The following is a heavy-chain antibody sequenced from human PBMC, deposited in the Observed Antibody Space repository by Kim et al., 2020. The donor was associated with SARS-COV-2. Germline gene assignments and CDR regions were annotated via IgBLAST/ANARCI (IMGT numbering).Heavy chain of an antibody. D-gene: IGHD6-6*01. CDR3: AKTDVLAPFFDY. V-gene: IGHV3-23*01. Sequence: YADSAKGRSPISRDNSKNTLYLQRNSLGAEDTAVYYWAKTDVLAPFFDYWGQGTLVTVSS. J-gene: IGHJ4*02.